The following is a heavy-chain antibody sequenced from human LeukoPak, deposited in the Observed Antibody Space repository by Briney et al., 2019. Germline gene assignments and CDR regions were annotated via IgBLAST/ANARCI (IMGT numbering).Heavy chain of an antibody. Sequence: ASVKVSCKTSGGTFSSYAISWVRQAPGQGLEWMGGIIPIFGTANYAQKFQGRVTITADKSTSTVYMELSSLRSEDTAVYYCARVDRQSYWGQGTLVTVSS. D-gene: IGHD2-2*03. CDR2: IIPIFGTA. CDR3: ARVDRQSY. J-gene: IGHJ4*02. V-gene: IGHV1-69*06. CDR1: GGTFSSYA.